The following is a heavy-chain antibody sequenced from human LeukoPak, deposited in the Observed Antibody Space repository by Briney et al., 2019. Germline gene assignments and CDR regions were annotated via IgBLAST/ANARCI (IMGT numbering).Heavy chain of an antibody. CDR3: AREKDTSGYYYYMDV. D-gene: IGHD3-10*01. Sequence: TGGSLRLSCAASGFSFSIYWMHWVRQAPGKGLVLVSRINTDGSSGNYADPVKGRFTISRDNAKNTLYLQLNSLRAEDTAVYYCAREKDTSGYYYYMDVWGKGTTVTVSS. CDR1: GFSFSIYW. J-gene: IGHJ6*03. V-gene: IGHV3-74*01. CDR2: INTDGSSG.